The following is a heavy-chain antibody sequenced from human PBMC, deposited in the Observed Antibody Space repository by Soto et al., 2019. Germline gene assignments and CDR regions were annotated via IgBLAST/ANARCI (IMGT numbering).Heavy chain of an antibody. CDR2: IKSKTDGGTT. CDR3: AREAGVVVVVASYTRPNWFDP. Sequence: EVQLVESGGGLVKPGGSLRLSCAASGFTFSNAWMSWVRQAPGKGLEWVGRIKSKTDGGTTDYAAPVKGRFTISRDDSKNTLYLQMNSLRAEDTAVYYCAREAGVVVVVASYTRPNWFDPWGQGTLVTVSS. D-gene: IGHD2-15*01. J-gene: IGHJ5*02. CDR1: GFTFSNAW. V-gene: IGHV3-15*01.